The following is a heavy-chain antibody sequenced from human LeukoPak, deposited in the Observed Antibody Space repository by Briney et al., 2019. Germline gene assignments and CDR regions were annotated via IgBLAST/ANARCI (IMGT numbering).Heavy chain of an antibody. D-gene: IGHD3-22*01. V-gene: IGHV4-4*07. CDR3: AKDYYDSSEGWFDP. J-gene: IGHJ5*02. Sequence: SETLSLTCSVSGGAIIPFYWNWIRKPAGKGLEWIGRIYSSGSNKYNPSLKSRVTMSVDTSKNQFSLKLSSVTAADTAVYYCAKDYYDSSEGWFDPWGQGTLVTVSS. CDR2: IYSSGSN. CDR1: GGAIIPFY.